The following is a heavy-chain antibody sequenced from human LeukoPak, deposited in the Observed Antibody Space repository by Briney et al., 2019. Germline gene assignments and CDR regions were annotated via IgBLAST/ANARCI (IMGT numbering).Heavy chain of an antibody. D-gene: IGHD6-13*01. J-gene: IGHJ3*02. CDR1: GGSISSSSYY. Sequence: ETLSLTCTVSGGSISSSSYYWGWIRQPPGKGLEWVSAISGSGGSTYYADSVKGRFTISRDNSKNTLYLQMNSLRAEDTAVYYCAGGARIAAAGTFGAFDIWGQGTMVTVSS. V-gene: IGHV3-23*01. CDR2: ISGSGGST. CDR3: AGGARIAAAGTFGAFDI.